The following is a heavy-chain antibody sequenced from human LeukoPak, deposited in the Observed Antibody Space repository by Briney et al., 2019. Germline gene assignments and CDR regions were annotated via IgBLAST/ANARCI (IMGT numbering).Heavy chain of an antibody. CDR3: ARWVDSRGYDY. Sequence: SWIRQHPGKGLEWVSYISGSGGTTSDADSVEGRFTIPRDNSKNTLYLQMNSLRAEDTAAYYCARWVDSRGYDYWGQGTLVTVSS. CDR2: ISGSGGTT. D-gene: IGHD3-22*01. V-gene: IGHV3-23*01. J-gene: IGHJ4*02.